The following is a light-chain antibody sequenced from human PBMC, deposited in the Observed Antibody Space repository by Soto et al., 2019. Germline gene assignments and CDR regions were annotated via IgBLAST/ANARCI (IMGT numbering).Light chain of an antibody. J-gene: IGLJ3*02. CDR2: SNN. Sequence: QSVLTQPPSASGTPGQRVTISCSGSSSNIGSNTVNWYHQLPGTAPKLLIYSNNQRPSGVPDRFSGSKSGTSASLAISGLQSEDEDDDYCAAWDASLNGWVFGGGTQLTVL. V-gene: IGLV1-44*01. CDR3: AAWDASLNGWV. CDR1: SSNIGSNT.